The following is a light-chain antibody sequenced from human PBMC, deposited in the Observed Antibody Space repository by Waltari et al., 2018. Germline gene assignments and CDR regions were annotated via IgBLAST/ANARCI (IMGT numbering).Light chain of an antibody. Sequence: QSVLTQPPSASGTPGQGVTISCSGGASNIGNNVVNWYQQVPGKAPKLLTYRRDRRPAGVPDRFSGSKSGPSASLAISGLQSEDEADYYCAAWDDSLNGRWVFGGGTKVTVL. CDR3: AAWDDSLNGRWV. J-gene: IGLJ3*02. CDR1: ASNIGNNV. V-gene: IGLV1-44*01. CDR2: RRD.